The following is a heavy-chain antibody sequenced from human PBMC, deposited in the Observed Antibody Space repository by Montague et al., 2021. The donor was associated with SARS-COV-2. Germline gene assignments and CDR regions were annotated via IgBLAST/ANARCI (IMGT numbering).Heavy chain of an antibody. J-gene: IGHJ4*02. D-gene: IGHD3-3*01. V-gene: IGHV4-34*01. CDR2: INHSGST. Sequence: SETLSLTRAVYGGSFSGYYWSWIRQPPGKGLKWIGEINHSGSTNYNPSLKSRVTISVDTSKNQFSLKLSSVTAADTAVYYCARGSSFVTIFGVVITDPLFDYWGQGTLVTVSS. CDR1: GGSFSGYY. CDR3: ARGSSFVTIFGVVITDPLFDY.